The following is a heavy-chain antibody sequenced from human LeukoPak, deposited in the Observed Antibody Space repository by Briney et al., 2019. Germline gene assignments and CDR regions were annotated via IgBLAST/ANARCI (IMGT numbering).Heavy chain of an antibody. CDR3: ARGVLEWLLYRLSSRWFDP. J-gene: IGHJ5*02. V-gene: IGHV4-34*01. CDR2: INHSGST. D-gene: IGHD3-3*01. Sequence: PSETLSLTCAVYGGSFSGYYWSWIRQPPGKELEWIGEINHSGSTNYNPSLKSRVTISVDTSKNQFSLKLSSVTAADTAVYYCARGVLEWLLYRLSSRWFDPWGQGTLVTVSS. CDR1: GGSFSGYY.